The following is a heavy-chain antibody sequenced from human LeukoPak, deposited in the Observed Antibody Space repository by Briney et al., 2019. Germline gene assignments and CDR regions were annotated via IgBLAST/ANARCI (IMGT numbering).Heavy chain of an antibody. Sequence: GGSLRLSCAASGFTFSSYAMTWVRQAPGKGLEWVSAISGSGGSTFYADFVKGRFTISRDNSKNTLFLHVSGLRAEDTAIYYCAKNGGDSYGKGHFDCWGQGALVTVSS. J-gene: IGHJ4*02. CDR2: ISGSGGST. V-gene: IGHV3-23*01. CDR3: AKNGGDSYGKGHFDC. CDR1: GFTFSSYA. D-gene: IGHD5-18*01.